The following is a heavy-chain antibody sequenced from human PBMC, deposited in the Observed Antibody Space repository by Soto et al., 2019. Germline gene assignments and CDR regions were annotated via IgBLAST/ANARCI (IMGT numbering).Heavy chain of an antibody. V-gene: IGHV3-15*07. CDR2: INSKTDGGTT. D-gene: IGHD3-22*01. CDR3: TTGLRGTYYYDSSGYYVSDY. Sequence: EVQLVESGGGLVKPGGSLRLSCAASGFTFSNAWMNWVRQAPGKGLEWVGRINSKTDGGTTDYAAPVKGRFTISRDDSKNTLYLQMNSLKTEDTAVYYCTTGLRGTYYYDSSGYYVSDYWGQGTLVTVSS. J-gene: IGHJ4*02. CDR1: GFTFSNAW.